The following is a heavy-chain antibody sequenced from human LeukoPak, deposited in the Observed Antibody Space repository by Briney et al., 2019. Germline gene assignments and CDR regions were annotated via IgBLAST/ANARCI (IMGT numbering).Heavy chain of an antibody. J-gene: IGHJ4*02. CDR1: DDSFSSHY. Sequence: TSETLSLTCAVSDDSFSSHYWTWIRQPPGKGLEWIGYIYTSGSTNYNPSLKSRVTISVDTSKNQFSLKLSSVTAADTAVYFCARHRVAAADKFDYWGQGTLVTVSS. CDR3: ARHRVAAADKFDY. V-gene: IGHV4-4*09. D-gene: IGHD6-13*01. CDR2: IYTSGST.